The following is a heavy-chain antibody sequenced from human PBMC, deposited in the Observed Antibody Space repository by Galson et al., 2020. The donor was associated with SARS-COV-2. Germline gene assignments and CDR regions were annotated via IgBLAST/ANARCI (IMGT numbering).Heavy chain of an antibody. V-gene: IGHV3-30*04. CDR3: ARDLRPYSRRGTAVP. Sequence: GGSLRLSCAASGFTFSSYAMYWVRHSPGKGLEWVAVTSYDGSIKFSADSLKGRSTISRDNAKNTLYLQINSLRKEDTAVYYCARDLRPYSRRGTAVPWGQGTLLTVSS. J-gene: IGHJ5*02. D-gene: IGHD6-13*01. CDR2: TSYDGSIK. CDR1: GFTFSSYA.